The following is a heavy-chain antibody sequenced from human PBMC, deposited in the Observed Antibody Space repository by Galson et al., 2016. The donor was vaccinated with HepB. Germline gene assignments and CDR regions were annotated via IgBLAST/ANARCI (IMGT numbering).Heavy chain of an antibody. D-gene: IGHD5-12*01. J-gene: IGHJ4*01. CDR1: GFTFTHHW. CDR3: AATAVGSGGSRRFDH. CDR2: VSPNGGEE. V-gene: IGHV3-7*02. Sequence: SLRLSCAASGFTFTHHWMNWVRQTPGKGLEWVANVSPNGGEEESVDSVKGRFTISRDNAGTSLFLQMDSLRVDDTAVYYCAATAVGSGGSRRFDHWGHGILVTVSS.